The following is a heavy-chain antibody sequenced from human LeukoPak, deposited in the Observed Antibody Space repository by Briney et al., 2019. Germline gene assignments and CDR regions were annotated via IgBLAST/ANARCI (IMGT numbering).Heavy chain of an antibody. CDR2: IYYSGST. Sequence: PSETLSLTCTVSGGSISSSSYYWGWIRQPPGKGLEWIGYIYYSGSTYYNPSLKSRVTISVDTSKNQFSLKLSSVTAADTAVYYCARDGMDLGLDYWGQGTLVTVSS. CDR3: ARDGMDLGLDY. D-gene: IGHD3-16*01. J-gene: IGHJ4*02. CDR1: GGSISSSSYY. V-gene: IGHV4-31*03.